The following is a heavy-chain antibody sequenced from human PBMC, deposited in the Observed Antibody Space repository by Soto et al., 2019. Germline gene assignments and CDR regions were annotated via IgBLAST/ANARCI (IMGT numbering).Heavy chain of an antibody. V-gene: IGHV3-23*01. CDR2: ISGSGGST. Sequence: GGSLRLSCAASGFTFSSYAMSWVRQAPGKGLEWVSAISGSGGSTYYADSVKGRFTISRDNSKNTLYLQMNSLRAEDTAVYYCAKDTYYYDSSGYYYSIRARSAFDIWGQGTMVTVSS. D-gene: IGHD3-22*01. J-gene: IGHJ3*02. CDR1: GFTFSSYA. CDR3: AKDTYYYDSSGYYYSIRARSAFDI.